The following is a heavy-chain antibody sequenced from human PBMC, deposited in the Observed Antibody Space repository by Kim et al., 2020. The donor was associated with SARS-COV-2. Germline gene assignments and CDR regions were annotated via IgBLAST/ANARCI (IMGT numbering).Heavy chain of an antibody. CDR2: INHSGST. J-gene: IGHJ5*02. CDR1: GGSFSGYY. Sequence: SETLSLTCAVYGGSFSGYYWSWIRQPPGKGLEWIGEINHSGSTNYNPSLKSRVTISVDTSKNQFSLKLSSVTAADTAVYYCARSGEPYCGGDCYTVLSWFDPWGQGTLVTVSS. D-gene: IGHD2-21*02. CDR3: ARSGEPYCGGDCYTVLSWFDP. V-gene: IGHV4-34*01.